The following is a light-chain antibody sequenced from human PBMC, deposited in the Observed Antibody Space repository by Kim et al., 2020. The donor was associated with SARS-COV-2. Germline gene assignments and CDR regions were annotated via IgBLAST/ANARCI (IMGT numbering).Light chain of an antibody. CDR2: DVS. CDR3: SSYTSSSTVV. V-gene: IGLV2-14*03. CDR1: SSDVGGYNY. Sequence: GQSLTISCTGTSSDVGGYNYVSWYQQHQGKAPKLMIYDVSNRPSGVSNRFSGSKSGNTASLTISGLQAEDEADYYCSSYTSSSTVVFGGGTQLTVL. J-gene: IGLJ2*01.